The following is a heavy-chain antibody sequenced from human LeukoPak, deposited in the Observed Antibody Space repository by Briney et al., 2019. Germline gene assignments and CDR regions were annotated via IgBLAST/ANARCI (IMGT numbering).Heavy chain of an antibody. CDR3: ASHSVGVLPIATFDY. CDR1: GFTFSSYA. V-gene: IGHV3-30*04. CDR2: ISYDGSNK. Sequence: PGRSLRLSCAASGFTFSSYAMHWVRQAPGKGLEWVAVISYDGSNKYYADSVKGRFTISRDNSKNTLYLQMNSLRAEDTAMYFCASHSVGVLPIATFDYWGQGTLVTVSS. J-gene: IGHJ4*02. D-gene: IGHD2-2*01.